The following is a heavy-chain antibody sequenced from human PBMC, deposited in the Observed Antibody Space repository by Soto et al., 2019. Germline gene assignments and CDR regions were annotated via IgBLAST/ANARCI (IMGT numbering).Heavy chain of an antibody. J-gene: IGHJ6*03. V-gene: IGHV4-34*01. CDR1: VGSWSGYY. CDR3: ARTCYYSTGMEF. Sequence: AVSLSCAGGVGSWSGYYWSWSRQPPGKGLEWIGEINHSGSTNYNPSLKSRVTISVDMSKNQFSLKLTSVTAADTAFYECARTCYYSTGMEFWGNRTSV. CDR2: INHSGST. D-gene: IGHD1-26*01.